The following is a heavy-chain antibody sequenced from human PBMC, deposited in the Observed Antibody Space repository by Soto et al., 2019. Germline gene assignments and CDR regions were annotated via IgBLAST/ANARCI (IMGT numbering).Heavy chain of an antibody. CDR2: INPSGSIT. D-gene: IGHD2-8*01. CDR3: ARIPTGKYGVWNY. Sequence: EAQLVESGGGLVQPGGSLRLSCAASGFTFSSYWMHWVRQTPGKGLVWVSRINPSGSITTYADSVKGRFTISRDNAKNTLYLQMNSLRGDDTAVYYCARIPTGKYGVWNYWGQGTLVTVSS. J-gene: IGHJ4*02. V-gene: IGHV3-74*01. CDR1: GFTFSSYW.